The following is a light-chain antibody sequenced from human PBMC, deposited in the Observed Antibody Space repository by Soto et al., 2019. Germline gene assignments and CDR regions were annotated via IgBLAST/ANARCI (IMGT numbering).Light chain of an antibody. CDR2: GAS. CDR1: QSFSSSF. Sequence: EIGLTQSPGTLSLSPGERATLSCRASQSFSSSFLAWYQQKPGQAPRLLIYGASSRTTGIPDRFSGSGSGTDFTLTISRLEPEDFAVYYCHQYGSSPYTFGQGTKLEIK. V-gene: IGKV3-20*01. CDR3: HQYGSSPYT. J-gene: IGKJ2*01.